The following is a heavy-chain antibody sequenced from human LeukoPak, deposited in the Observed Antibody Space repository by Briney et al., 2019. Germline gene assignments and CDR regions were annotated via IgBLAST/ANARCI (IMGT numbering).Heavy chain of an antibody. Sequence: GGSLRLSCAASVFTVSSNYMSWVRQAPREGLEWVSVIYSGGSTYYADSVKGRFTISTDNSKNTLYLQMNRLRAEDTAVYYCARGARYCSSTSCYSDDAFDIWGQGTMVTVSS. J-gene: IGHJ3*02. CDR3: ARGARYCSSTSCYSDDAFDI. D-gene: IGHD2-2*01. CDR2: IYSGGST. CDR1: VFTVSSNY. V-gene: IGHV3-66*02.